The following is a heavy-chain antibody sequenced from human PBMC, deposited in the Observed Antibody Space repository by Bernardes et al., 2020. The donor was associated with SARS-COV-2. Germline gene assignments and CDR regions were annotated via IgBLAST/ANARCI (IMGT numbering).Heavy chain of an antibody. V-gene: IGHV4-61*01. Sequence: TETLSLTCTVSGASVNIGFNYWGWVRQAPGEGLEWIGNIYYTGDTKYNPSLRGRVTISLDASKNQLSLNLTSVTAADTAVYYCAKGELDLGAYYDFWSGGLTRHYYYYGMDVWGQGTTVTVSS. CDR1: GASVNIGFNY. D-gene: IGHD3-3*01. CDR2: IYYTGDT. J-gene: IGHJ6*02. CDR3: AKGELDLGAYYDFWSGGLTRHYYYYGMDV.